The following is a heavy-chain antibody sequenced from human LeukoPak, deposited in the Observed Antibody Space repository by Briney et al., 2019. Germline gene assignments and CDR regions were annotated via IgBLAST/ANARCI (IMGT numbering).Heavy chain of an antibody. V-gene: IGHV3-53*01. J-gene: IGHJ4*02. CDR2: IYSSGDA. D-gene: IGHD3-10*01. CDR3: ATGYYFGSGSYGYLDY. Sequence: GGALRLSCAASGFTVSSKYMGWVRQTPGKGLQWVALIYSSGDAYTPDSVKGRFTISRDDSENTLYLQMDSLRADDTAVYYCATGYYFGSGSYGYLDYWGQGTLVTVSS. CDR1: GFTVSSKY.